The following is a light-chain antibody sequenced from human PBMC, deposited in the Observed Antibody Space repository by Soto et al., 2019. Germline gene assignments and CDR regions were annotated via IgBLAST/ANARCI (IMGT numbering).Light chain of an antibody. CDR2: DDN. V-gene: IGLV1-51*01. CDR3: GSWDSSLSAYV. J-gene: IGLJ1*01. CDR1: SANSGGNS. Sequence: QSVLTQPPSVSAAPGQKVTISCSGSSANSGGNSVSWSPELPGTAPKLLITDDNKRPSGIPDRFSGSKSGTSATLGITGFQTGDEADYYCGSWDSSLSAYVFGTGTKVTVL.